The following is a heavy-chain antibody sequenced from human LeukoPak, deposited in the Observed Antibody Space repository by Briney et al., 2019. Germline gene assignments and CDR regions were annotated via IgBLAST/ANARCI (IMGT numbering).Heavy chain of an antibody. CDR3: AREVEMARQFDY. V-gene: IGHV4-59*12. D-gene: IGHD5-24*01. CDR2: IHYSGNT. Sequence: SETLSLTCTVSGGSISSYYWSWIRQPPGEGLEWIGYIHYSGNTNYNPSLKSRVTISVDTSKNQFSLKVNSVTAADTAVYYCAREVEMARQFDYWGQGTLVTVSS. J-gene: IGHJ4*02. CDR1: GGSISSYY.